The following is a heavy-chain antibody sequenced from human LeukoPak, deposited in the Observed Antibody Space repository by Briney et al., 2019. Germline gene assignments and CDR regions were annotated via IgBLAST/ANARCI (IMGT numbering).Heavy chain of an antibody. CDR2: INPNSGGT. D-gene: IGHD3-10*01. CDR1: GYTFTGYY. CDR3: ARELFDAFDI. V-gene: IGHV1-2*04. Sequence: ASVNVSCKASGYTFTGYYMHWVRQAPGQGLEWMGWINPNSGGTNYAQKFQGWVTMTRDTSISTAYMELSRLRSDDTAVYYCARELFDAFDIWGQGTMVTVSS. J-gene: IGHJ3*02.